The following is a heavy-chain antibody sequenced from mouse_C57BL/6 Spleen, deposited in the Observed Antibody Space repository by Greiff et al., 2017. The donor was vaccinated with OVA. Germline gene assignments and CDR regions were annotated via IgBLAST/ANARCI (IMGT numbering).Heavy chain of an antibody. J-gene: IGHJ2*01. Sequence: QVQLKQPGAELVRPGSSVKLSCKASGYTFTSYWMHWVKQRPIQGLEWIGNIDPSDSETHYNQKFKDKATLTVDKSSSTAYMQLSSLTSEDSAVYYCARFRAPYYFDYWGQGTTLTVSS. CDR2: IDPSDSET. CDR3: ARFRAPYYFDY. CDR1: GYTFTSYW. V-gene: IGHV1-52*01.